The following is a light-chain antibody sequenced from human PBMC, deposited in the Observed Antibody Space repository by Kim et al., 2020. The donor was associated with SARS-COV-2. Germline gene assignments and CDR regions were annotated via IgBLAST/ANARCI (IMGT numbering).Light chain of an antibody. V-gene: IGLV3-1*01. CDR2: HDS. CDR1: KLGDKY. CDR3: QAWDSSPL. J-gene: IGLJ2*01. Sequence: VSVSPGQTASITCSGDKLGDKYACWYQQKPGQSPVLVIYHDSKRPSGIPERFSGSNSGNTATLTISGTQAMDEADYYCQAWDSSPLFGGGTQLTVL.